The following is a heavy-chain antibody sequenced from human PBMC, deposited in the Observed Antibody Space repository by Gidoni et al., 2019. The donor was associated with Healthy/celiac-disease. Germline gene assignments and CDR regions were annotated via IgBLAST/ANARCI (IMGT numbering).Heavy chain of an antibody. Sequence: ESGPGLVKPSETLSLTCTVSGGSISSSSYYWGWIRQPPGKGLEWIGSIYYSGSTYYNPSLKTRVTISVDTSKNQFSLKLSSVTAADTAVYYCARHRWLLGCYYGMYVWGQGTTVTVSS. V-gene: IGHV4-39*01. J-gene: IGHJ6*02. CDR3: ARHRWLLGCYYGMYV. CDR2: IYYSGST. D-gene: IGHD5-12*01. CDR1: GGSISSSSYY.